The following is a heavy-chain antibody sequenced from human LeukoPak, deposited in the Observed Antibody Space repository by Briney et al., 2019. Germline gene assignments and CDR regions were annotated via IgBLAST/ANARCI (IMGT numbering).Heavy chain of an antibody. CDR1: GDSISSRSYY. V-gene: IGHV4-39*07. CDR2: IYYSGST. J-gene: IGHJ4*02. CDR3: ARLLVAGAFDY. Sequence: SETLSLTCTVSGDSISSRSYYWGWIRQPPGKGLEWIGSIYYSGSTNYNPSLKSRVTISVDTSKNQFSLKLSSVTAADTAVYYCARLLVAGAFDYWGQGTLVTVSS. D-gene: IGHD6-19*01.